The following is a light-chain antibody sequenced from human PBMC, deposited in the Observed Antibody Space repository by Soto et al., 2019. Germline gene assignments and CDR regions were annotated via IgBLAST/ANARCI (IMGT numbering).Light chain of an antibody. Sequence: QSVLTQSPSVSGSPGQSVTISCTGTSSDVGSYNRVSWYQQPPGTAPKLMIYDVSNRPSGVPDRFSGSKSGNTASLTISGLQAEDEADYYCSSYTSSITYVFGTGTKLTVL. CDR1: SSDVGSYNR. CDR2: DVS. J-gene: IGLJ1*01. CDR3: SSYTSSITYV. V-gene: IGLV2-18*02.